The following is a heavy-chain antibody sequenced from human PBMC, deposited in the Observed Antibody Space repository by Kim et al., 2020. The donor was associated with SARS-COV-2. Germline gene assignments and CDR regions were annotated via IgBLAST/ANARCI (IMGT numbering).Heavy chain of an antibody. J-gene: IGHJ4*02. D-gene: IGHD5-18*01. V-gene: IGHV1-2*02. Sequence: ASVKVSCKASRYTFTDYYLHWVRQAPGQGLEWMGRITPNSGDTNSAQKFQGRVTMTRDTSISTAYMELSSLTSDDTAVYYCARGVNSYVYWGQGTQVTVS. CDR3: ARGVNSYVY. CDR1: RYTFTDYY. CDR2: ITPNSGDT.